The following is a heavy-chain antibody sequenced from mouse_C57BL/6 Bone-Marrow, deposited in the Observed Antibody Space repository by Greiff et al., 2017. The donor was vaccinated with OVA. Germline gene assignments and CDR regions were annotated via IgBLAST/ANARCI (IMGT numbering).Heavy chain of an antibody. CDR1: GYTFTSYG. D-gene: IGHD2-4*01. CDR3: ARRYYDYDVGAY. CDR2: IYPRSGNT. J-gene: IGHJ3*01. V-gene: IGHV1-81*01. Sequence: QVQLQQSGAELARPGASVKLSCKASGYTFTSYGISWVKQRTGQGLEWIGEIYPRSGNTYYNEKFKGKATLTADKSSSTAYMELRSLTSEDSAVYFCARRYYDYDVGAYWGQGTLVTVSA.